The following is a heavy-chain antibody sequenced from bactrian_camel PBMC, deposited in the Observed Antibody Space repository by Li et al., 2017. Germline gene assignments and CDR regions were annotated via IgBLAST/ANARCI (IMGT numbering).Heavy chain of an antibody. CDR2: IYTDGGT. J-gene: IGHJ4*01. D-gene: IGHD5*01. Sequence: HVQLVESGGGSVQAGGSLRLSCAASTSGYSHICMGWFRQAPGKEREAVARIYTDGGTVYSDSVKGRFTVSRHNAKNTLYLHMISLKTEDTAIYACAQRGSNMGWAHRFLSAVRRPYRNYWGQGTQVTVS. CDR3: AQRGSNMGWAHRFLSAVRRPYRNY. V-gene: IGHV3S53*01. CDR1: TSGYSHIC.